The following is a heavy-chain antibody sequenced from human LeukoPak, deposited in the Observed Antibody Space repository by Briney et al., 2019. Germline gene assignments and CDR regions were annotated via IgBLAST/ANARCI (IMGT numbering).Heavy chain of an antibody. D-gene: IGHD2-8*02. CDR2: IWYDGSNK. CDR1: GFTFSSYG. V-gene: IGHV3-33*03. CDR3: ATYTQYFGAPGGADY. Sequence: GRSLRLSCAASGFTFSSYGMHWVRQAPGKGLEWVAVIWYDGSNKYYADSVKGRFTISRDNAKNSVYLQMTSPGAEDTAVYYCATYTQYFGAPGGADYWGLGTLVTVSS. J-gene: IGHJ4*02.